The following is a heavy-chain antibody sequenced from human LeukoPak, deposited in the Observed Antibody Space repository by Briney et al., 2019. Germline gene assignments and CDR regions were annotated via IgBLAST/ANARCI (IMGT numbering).Heavy chain of an antibody. J-gene: IGHJ6*02. Sequence: GGSLRLSCAASGFTFSSYGMHWVRQAPGKGLEWVAVISYDGSNKYYADSVKGRFTISRDNSKNTLYLQMNSLRVEDTGIYYCAKEVTARVWSFYYGMDVWGPGTAVSVAS. CDR3: AKEVTARVWSFYYGMDV. V-gene: IGHV3-30*18. CDR2: ISYDGSNK. CDR1: GFTFSSYG. D-gene: IGHD5-18*01.